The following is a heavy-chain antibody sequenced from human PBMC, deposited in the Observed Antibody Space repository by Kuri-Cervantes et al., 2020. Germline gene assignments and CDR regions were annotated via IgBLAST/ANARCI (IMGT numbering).Heavy chain of an antibody. Sequence: SETLSLTCTVSGGSINNYYWNWIRQSQGKGLEWIGFVYYSGSTSYNPSLKSRATISVDTSKNQFSLKLTSMTAADTAVYYRARQGTYGTTIDYWGQGTLVTVSS. CDR2: VYYSGST. J-gene: IGHJ4*02. CDR1: GGSINNYY. V-gene: IGHV4-59*01. CDR3: ARQGTYGTTIDY. D-gene: IGHD1/OR15-1a*01.